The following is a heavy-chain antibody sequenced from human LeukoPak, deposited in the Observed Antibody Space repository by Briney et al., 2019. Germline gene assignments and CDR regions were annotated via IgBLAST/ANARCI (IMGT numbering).Heavy chain of an antibody. CDR2: FSGNGYTT. Sequence: TGGSLRLSCAASGFKFRSFTMHWVRHAPGKGLEWVSLFSGNGYTTYYADSVKGRFTISRDNSKNSVYLQMDSLTTEDTAVYYCAKEKDTIYFDFWGQGTMVTVAS. D-gene: IGHD2-15*01. V-gene: IGHV3-43*01. J-gene: IGHJ3*01. CDR3: AKEKDTIYFDF. CDR1: GFKFRSFT.